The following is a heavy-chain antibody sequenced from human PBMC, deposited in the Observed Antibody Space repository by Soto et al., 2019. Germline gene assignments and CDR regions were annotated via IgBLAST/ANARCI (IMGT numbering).Heavy chain of an antibody. V-gene: IGHV4-59*08. CDR1: GGSISSYY. D-gene: IGHD2-15*01. CDR3: ATLSLGYCSGGSCSYAFDI. Sequence: SETLSLTCTVSGGSISSYYWSWIRQPPGKGLEWIGYIYYSGSTNYNPSLKSRVTISVDTSKNQFSLKLSSVTAADTAVYYCATLSLGYCSGGSCSYAFDIWGQGTMVTVSS. J-gene: IGHJ3*02. CDR2: IYYSGST.